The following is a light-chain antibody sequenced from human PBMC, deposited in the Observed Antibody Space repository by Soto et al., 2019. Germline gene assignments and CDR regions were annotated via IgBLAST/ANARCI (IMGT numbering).Light chain of an antibody. J-gene: IGKJ4*01. CDR2: AIS. CDR1: QSVNSKF. Sequence: EVVLTQSPGTLSLSAGERATLSCRASQSVNSKFLAWYQQKPGQAPRLLMYAISSRAAGIPDRFSGSGSGTDFTLTISRLEPEDLAVYYCQQYDNSHLTFGGGTKVEI. CDR3: QQYDNSHLT. V-gene: IGKV3-20*01.